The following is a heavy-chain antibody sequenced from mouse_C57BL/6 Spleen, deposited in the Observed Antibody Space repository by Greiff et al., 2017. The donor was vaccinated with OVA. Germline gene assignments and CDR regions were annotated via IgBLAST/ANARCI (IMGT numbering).Heavy chain of an antibody. V-gene: IGHV2-2*01. CDR3: ARTDYEDAMDY. CDR2: IWSGGST. Sequence: VQLQQSGPGLVQPSQSLSITCTVSGFSLTSYGVHWVRQSPGKGLEWLGVIWSGGSTDYNAALISRLSISKDNSKSQVFFKMNSLQADDTAIYYCARTDYEDAMDYWGQGTSVTVSS. D-gene: IGHD2-4*01. CDR1: GFSLTSYG. J-gene: IGHJ4*01.